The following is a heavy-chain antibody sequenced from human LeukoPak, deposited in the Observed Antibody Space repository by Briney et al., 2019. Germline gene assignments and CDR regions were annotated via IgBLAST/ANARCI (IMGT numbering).Heavy chain of an antibody. CDR2: MSDSGST. J-gene: IGHJ4*02. CDR3: ATLPWCNSGSCYSHDY. D-gene: IGHD2-15*01. V-gene: IGHV4-4*09. Sequence: SETLSLTCTVSGGSITTYYWSWIRQPPGKGLEWLGYMSDSGSTNYNPSLKSRVTISGDTSKNQISLKLTSVTAADTAVYYCATLPWCNSGSCYSHDYWGQGTLVTAS. CDR1: GGSITTYY.